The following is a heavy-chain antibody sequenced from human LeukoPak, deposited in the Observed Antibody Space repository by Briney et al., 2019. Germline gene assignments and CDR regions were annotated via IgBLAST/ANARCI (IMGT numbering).Heavy chain of an antibody. D-gene: IGHD3-22*01. CDR1: GFTFSSYA. V-gene: IGHV3-23*01. CDR2: ISGSSSSS. CDR3: VKEGEVVITDRFDS. J-gene: IGHJ4*02. Sequence: GGSLRLSCAASGFTFSSYAMTWVRQAPGKGLEWVSGISGSSSSSYYADSVKGRFTISRDYSNNTVYLQMNSLRAEDTAVYYCVKEGEVVITDRFDSWGQGTLVTVSS.